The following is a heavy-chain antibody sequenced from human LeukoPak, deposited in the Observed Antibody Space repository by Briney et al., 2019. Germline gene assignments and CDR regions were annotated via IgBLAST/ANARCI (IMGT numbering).Heavy chain of an antibody. CDR2: ISTTGSTT. D-gene: IGHD3-3*01. CDR1: GFIFNNYA. CDR3: ATYDLWTTYYTFQY. V-gene: IGHV3-23*01. J-gene: IGHJ4*02. Sequence: GGSLRLSCAASGFIFNNYAMSWVRQAPGKGLEWVSSISTTGSTTYYADSVRGRFTIPRDNSQNTLSLQMDSLTAADTAVYSCATYDLWTTYYTFQYWGQGTLVSVSS.